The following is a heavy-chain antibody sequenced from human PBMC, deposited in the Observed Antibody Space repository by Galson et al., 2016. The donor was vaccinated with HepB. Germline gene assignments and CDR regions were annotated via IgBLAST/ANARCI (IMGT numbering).Heavy chain of an antibody. CDR1: GYTFTNYY. D-gene: IGHD2-2*01. Sequence: SVKVSCKVSGYTFTNYYISWVRQAPGQGLEWLGWIHTDNGDTNYAHIVQGRVTMTTDTSTTTAYMELTSLRSDDTAVYYCARGHCTRTNYYWNFDHWGQGTLVTVSS. CDR2: IHTDNGDT. V-gene: IGHV1-18*01. CDR3: ARGHCTRTNYYWNFDH. J-gene: IGHJ4*02.